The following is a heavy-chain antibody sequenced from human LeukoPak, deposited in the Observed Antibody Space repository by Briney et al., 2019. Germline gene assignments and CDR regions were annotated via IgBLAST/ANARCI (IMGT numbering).Heavy chain of an antibody. CDR1: GFTFSSYR. CDR2: IKQDGSEK. Sequence: GGSLRLSCAASGFTFSSYRMSWVRQAPGKGLEWVANIKQDGSEKYYVDSVKGRFTISRDNAKNSLYLQMNSLRAEDTAVYYCARVPSGEYYFDYWGQGTLVTVSS. CDR3: ARVPSGEYYFDY. J-gene: IGHJ4*02. D-gene: IGHD1-1*01. V-gene: IGHV3-7*01.